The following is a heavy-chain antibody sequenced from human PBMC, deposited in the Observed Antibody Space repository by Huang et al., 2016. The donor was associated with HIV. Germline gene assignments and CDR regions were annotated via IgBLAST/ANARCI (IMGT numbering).Heavy chain of an antibody. D-gene: IGHD1-26*01. J-gene: IGHJ4*02. CDR2: IKTDGSEK. CDR3: VRLLDHTGDY. CDR1: GFTFNSYW. V-gene: IGHV3-7*01. Sequence: EVQLVESGGGLVQPGGSLRLSCAASGFTFNSYWRRWVRQAPGKGLEWVAGIKTDGSEKSDVDSVKGRFTISRDNAKNSLYLQMNSLRAEDTAVYYCVRLLDHTGDYWGQGTLVTVSS.